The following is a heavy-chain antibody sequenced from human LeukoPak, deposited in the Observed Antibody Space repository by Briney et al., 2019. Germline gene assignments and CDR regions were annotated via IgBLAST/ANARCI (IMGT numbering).Heavy chain of an antibody. CDR1: GFTFDDYA. CDR2: ISWNRGSI. CDR3: AKGPGGAVTEDWYFDL. J-gene: IGHJ2*01. D-gene: IGHD2-21*01. Sequence: PGRSLRLSCAASGFTFDDYAMHWVRQAPGKGLEWVSGISWNRGSIGYADSVKGRFTISRDNAKNSLYLQMNSLRAEDTALYYCAKGPGGAVTEDWYFDLWGRGTLVTVSS. V-gene: IGHV3-9*01.